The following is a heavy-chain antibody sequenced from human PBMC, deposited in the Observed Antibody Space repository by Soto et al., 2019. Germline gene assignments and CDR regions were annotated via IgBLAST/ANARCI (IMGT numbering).Heavy chain of an antibody. J-gene: IGHJ4*02. D-gene: IGHD3-3*01. CDR3: ARVRTWSGYLY. CDR1: GGSISSGGYS. Sequence: PSETLSLTCAVSGGSISSGGYSWSWIRQPPGKGLEWIGYIYHSGSTYYNPSLKSRVTISVDRSKNQFSLKLSSVTAADTAVYYCARVRTWSGYLYWGQGTLVTVSS. CDR2: IYHSGST. V-gene: IGHV4-30-2*01.